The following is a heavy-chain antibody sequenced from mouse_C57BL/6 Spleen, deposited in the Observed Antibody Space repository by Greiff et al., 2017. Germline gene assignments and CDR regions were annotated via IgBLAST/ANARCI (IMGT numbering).Heavy chain of an antibody. J-gene: IGHJ3*01. CDR3: ARDYYYGSSYPWFAY. D-gene: IGHD1-1*01. CDR2: IHPNSGST. V-gene: IGHV1-64*01. CDR1: GYTFTSYW. Sequence: QVQLQQPGAELVKPGASVKLSCKASGYTFTSYWMNWVQQRPGQGLEWIGMIHPNSGSTNYNEKFKGKGTLTVYKTSSTAYMQLSSLTSEDFAVYYWARDYYYGSSYPWFAYWGQGTLVTGSA.